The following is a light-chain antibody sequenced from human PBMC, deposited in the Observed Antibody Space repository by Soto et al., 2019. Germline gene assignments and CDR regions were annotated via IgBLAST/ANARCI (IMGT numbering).Light chain of an antibody. V-gene: IGKV3-20*01. CDR1: QSVSSSY. CDR2: GAS. Sequence: NVLTQSPVSLSLSPCEIATLSCRASQSVSSSYLAWYQQKPGQAPRLLIYGASSRATGIPDRFSGSGSGTDFTLTISRLEPEDFAMYYCQQYGNSPRTFGQGTKVDIK. J-gene: IGKJ1*01. CDR3: QQYGNSPRT.